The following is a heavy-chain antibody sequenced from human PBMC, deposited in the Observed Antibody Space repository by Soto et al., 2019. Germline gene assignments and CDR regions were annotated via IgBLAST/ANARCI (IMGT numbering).Heavy chain of an antibody. CDR2: IYSGGST. CDR1: GFTVSSNY. Sequence: GGSLRLSCAASGFTVSSNYMSWVRQAPGKGLEWVSVIYSGGSTYYADSVKGRFTISRDNSKNTLYLQMNSLRAEDTAVYYCARAYSSLIPWFDPWGQGTLATVSS. D-gene: IGHD6-6*01. CDR3: ARAYSSLIPWFDP. J-gene: IGHJ5*02. V-gene: IGHV3-66*01.